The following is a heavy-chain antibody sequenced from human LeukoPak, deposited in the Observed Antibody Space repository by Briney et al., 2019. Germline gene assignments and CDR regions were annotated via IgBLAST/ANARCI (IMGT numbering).Heavy chain of an antibody. Sequence: GGSLRLSCAASGFTFSNFLMHWVRQAPGKGLEWVAVISYDGSDKNYGDSVKGRFTISRDNSKNTLYLQMDSLRTEDTAVYYCARGKKWELLPHYYYYMDVWGKGTTVTVSS. CDR2: ISYDGSDK. CDR3: ARGKKWELLPHYYYYMDV. CDR1: GFTFSNFL. V-gene: IGHV3-30-3*01. D-gene: IGHD1-26*01. J-gene: IGHJ6*03.